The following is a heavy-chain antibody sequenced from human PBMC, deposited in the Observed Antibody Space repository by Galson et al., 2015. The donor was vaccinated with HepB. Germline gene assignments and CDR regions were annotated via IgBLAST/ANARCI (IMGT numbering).Heavy chain of an antibody. D-gene: IGHD2-15*01. V-gene: IGHV1-46*04. CDR2: INPSGGSA. Sequence: SVKVSCKASGYPFTSYYLHWVRQAPGQGLEWMGIINPSGGSATYAQKLQGRVTMTRDTSTSTVYMELSSLRREDTAVYYCARGGTARWFDPWGQGTLVTVSS. J-gene: IGHJ5*02. CDR1: GYPFTSYY. CDR3: ARGGTARWFDP.